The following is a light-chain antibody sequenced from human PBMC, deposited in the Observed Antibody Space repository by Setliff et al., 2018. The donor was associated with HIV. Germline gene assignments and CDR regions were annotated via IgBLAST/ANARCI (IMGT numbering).Light chain of an antibody. J-gene: IGLJ1*01. V-gene: IGLV1-40*01. CDR3: QSYDSSLSGYV. CDR1: RSNIGAGYD. Sequence: QSVLTQPPSVSGAPGQGVTISCTGSRSNIGAGYDVQWYQQLPGTAPKLVMFGNSNRPSGVPDRFSDSKSGTSASLAISGLQAEDEADYYCQSYDSSLSGYVFGTGTKVTVL. CDR2: GNS.